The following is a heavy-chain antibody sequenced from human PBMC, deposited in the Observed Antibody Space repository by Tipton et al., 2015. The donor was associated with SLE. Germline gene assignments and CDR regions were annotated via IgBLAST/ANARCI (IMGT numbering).Heavy chain of an antibody. V-gene: IGHV4-59*01. CDR2: IYYSGST. CDR3: ARQLGKTRDVAFDI. Sequence: TLSLTCTVPGGSISSYYWSWIRQPPGKGLEWIGYIYYSGSTNYNPSLKSRVTISVDTSKNQFSLKLSSVTAADTAVYYCARQLGKTRDVAFDIWGQGTMVTVSS. D-gene: IGHD7-27*01. J-gene: IGHJ3*02. CDR1: GGSISSYY.